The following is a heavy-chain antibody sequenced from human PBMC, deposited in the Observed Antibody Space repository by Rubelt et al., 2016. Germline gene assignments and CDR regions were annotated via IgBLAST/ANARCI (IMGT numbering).Heavy chain of an antibody. J-gene: IGHJ6*02. Sequence: KGLEWVAVIWYDGSNKYYADSVKGRFTISRDNSKNTLYLQMNSLRAEDTAVYYCARDSYGQWLASRYYGMDVWGQGTTVTVSS. CDR3: ARDSYGQWLASRYYGMDV. D-gene: IGHD6-19*01. V-gene: IGHV3-33*01. CDR2: IWYDGSNK.